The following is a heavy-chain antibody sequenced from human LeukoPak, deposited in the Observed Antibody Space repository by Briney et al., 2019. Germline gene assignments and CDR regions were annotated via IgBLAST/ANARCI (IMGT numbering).Heavy chain of an antibody. D-gene: IGHD2-2*01. J-gene: IGHJ4*02. CDR1: GFTFSSYA. CDR3: AKDHFGYSSSSDFDY. Sequence: TGGSLRLSCAASGFTFSSYAMSWVRQAPGKGLEWVSAISGSGGSTYYADSVKGRFTISRDNSKNTLYLQMNSLRAEDTAVYYCAKDHFGYSSSSDFDYWGQGTLVTVSS. CDR2: ISGSGGST. V-gene: IGHV3-23*01.